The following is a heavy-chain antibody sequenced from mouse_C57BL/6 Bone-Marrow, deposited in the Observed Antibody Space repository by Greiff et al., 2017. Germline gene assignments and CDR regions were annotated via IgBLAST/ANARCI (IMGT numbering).Heavy chain of an antibody. V-gene: IGHV1-5*01. CDR2: IHPGNSDT. D-gene: IGHD1-1*01. CDR3: TREGGPRCYYFDY. J-gene: IGHJ2*01. CDR1: GYTFTSYW. Sequence: EVQLQQSGTVLARPGASVKMSCKSSGYTFTSYWMHWVKQRPGQGLEWIGAIHPGNSDTSYNQKFKGKAKLTAVTSASTAYMELSSLTNEDSADYYCTREGGPRCYYFDYWGQGTTLTVSS.